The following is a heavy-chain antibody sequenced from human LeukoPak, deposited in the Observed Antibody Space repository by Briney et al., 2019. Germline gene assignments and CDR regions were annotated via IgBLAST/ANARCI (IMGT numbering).Heavy chain of an antibody. J-gene: IGHJ6*03. Sequence: PGESLKISCKSSGYNFTRYWIGWVRQMPGKGLEWMGIIYPGDSDTRYSPSFQGQVTISADNSISTAYLQWSSLKASDTAIYYCARHRDAGYYYYMDVWAKGTTVTVSS. D-gene: IGHD2-8*01. CDR2: IYPGDSDT. CDR1: GYNFTRYW. CDR3: ARHRDAGYYYYMDV. V-gene: IGHV5-51*01.